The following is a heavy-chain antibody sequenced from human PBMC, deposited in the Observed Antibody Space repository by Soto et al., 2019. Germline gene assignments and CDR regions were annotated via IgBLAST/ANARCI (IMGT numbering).Heavy chain of an antibody. V-gene: IGHV3-30-3*02. CDR1: GFTFRSYG. CDR2: IKSDGTTA. D-gene: IGHD3-3*01. Sequence: QVKLVESGGGVVQPGRSRRLSCVTSGFTFRSYGMHWVRQSPDKGLEWVAVIKSDGTTADYIESVKGRFFLSRDNSTKTVYLHMNNPGPEDTRIYYCAKPRSSLEWAPFDPWGQGTLVPVS. J-gene: IGHJ5*02. CDR3: AKPRSSLEWAPFDP.